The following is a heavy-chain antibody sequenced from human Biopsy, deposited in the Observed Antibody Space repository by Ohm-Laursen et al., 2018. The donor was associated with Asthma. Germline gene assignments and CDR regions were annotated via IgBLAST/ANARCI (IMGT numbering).Heavy chain of an antibody. Sequence: GSLRLSCAASGFTVSTNGMSWVRQPPGKGLEWVSVIYSGGGTYYADSVQGRVTISRDNSKNTLSLQMNSLRAEDTAVYYCAREGTGIWVRGVPSVWFDSWGQGTPVTVSS. CDR1: GFTVSTNG. J-gene: IGHJ5*01. CDR3: AREGTGIWVRGVPSVWFDS. CDR2: IYSGGGT. V-gene: IGHV3-53*01. D-gene: IGHD3-10*01.